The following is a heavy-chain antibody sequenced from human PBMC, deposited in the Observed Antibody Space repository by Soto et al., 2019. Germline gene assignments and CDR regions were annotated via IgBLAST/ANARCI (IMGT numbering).Heavy chain of an antibody. CDR2: IYYSGST. Sequence: QLQLQESGPGLVKPSETLSLICTVSGGSISSSSYYWDWIRQPPGKGLEWIGSIYYSGSTYYNPSLKGRVAMSVDTSKNQFSLKLNSVTAADTALYYCARRGPGGDFDYWGQGTLVTVSS. CDR3: ARRGPGGDFDY. V-gene: IGHV4-39*01. D-gene: IGHD3-10*01. CDR1: GGSISSSSYY. J-gene: IGHJ4*02.